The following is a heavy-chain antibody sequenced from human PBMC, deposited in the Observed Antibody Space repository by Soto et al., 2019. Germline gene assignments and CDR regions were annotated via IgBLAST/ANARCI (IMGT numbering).Heavy chain of an antibody. CDR1: GFTFSSYW. Sequence: GGSLRLSCAASGFTFSSYWMHWVRQAPGKGLVWVSRINSDGSSTSYADSVKGRFTISRDNAKNTLYLQMNSLRAEDTAVYYCAREIVVVPVTRAFDYWGQGTLVTVSS. CDR2: INSDGSST. J-gene: IGHJ4*02. CDR3: AREIVVVPVTRAFDY. V-gene: IGHV3-74*01. D-gene: IGHD2-2*01.